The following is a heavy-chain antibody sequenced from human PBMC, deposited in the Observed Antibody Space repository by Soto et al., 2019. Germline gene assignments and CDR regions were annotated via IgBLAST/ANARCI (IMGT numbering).Heavy chain of an antibody. Sequence: GESLKISCKGSGYSFTSYWISWVRQMPGKXLEWMGRIDPSDSYTNYSPSFQGHVTISADKSISTAYLQWSSLKASDTAMYYCARGAGISPSHYYYGMDVWGQGTTVTVSS. D-gene: IGHD6-19*01. J-gene: IGHJ6*02. CDR3: ARGAGISPSHYYYGMDV. V-gene: IGHV5-10-1*01. CDR2: IDPSDSYT. CDR1: GYSFTSYW.